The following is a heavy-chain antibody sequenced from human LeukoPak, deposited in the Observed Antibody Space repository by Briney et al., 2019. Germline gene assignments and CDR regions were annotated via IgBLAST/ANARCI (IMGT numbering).Heavy chain of an antibody. CDR3: ARGMYHDAFDI. D-gene: IGHD2-2*01. CDR1: GGSFSGYY. J-gene: IGHJ3*02. Sequence: SETLSLTCAVYGGSFSGYYWSWIRQPPGKGLEWIGEINHSGSTNYNPSLKSRVTISVDTSKNQSSLKLSSVTAADTAVYYCARGMYHDAFDIWGQGTMVTVSS. CDR2: INHSGST. V-gene: IGHV4-34*01.